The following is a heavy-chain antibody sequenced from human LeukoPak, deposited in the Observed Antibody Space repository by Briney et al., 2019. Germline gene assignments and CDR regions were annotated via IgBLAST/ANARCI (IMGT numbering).Heavy chain of an antibody. CDR2: IYHSGST. V-gene: IGHV4-38-2*01. Sequence: SETLSLTCAVSGYSISSGYYWGWIRQPPGKGLEWIGSIYHSGSTYYNPSLKSRVTISVDKSKNHFSLKLSSVTAADTAMYYCARLDDFWSGYYYYYYYMDVWGKGTTVTVSS. J-gene: IGHJ6*03. D-gene: IGHD3-3*01. CDR3: ARLDDFWSGYYYYYYYMDV. CDR1: GYSISSGYY.